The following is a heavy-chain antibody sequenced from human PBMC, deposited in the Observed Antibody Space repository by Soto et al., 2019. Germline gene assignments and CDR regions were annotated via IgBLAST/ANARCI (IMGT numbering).Heavy chain of an antibody. CDR2: MNTNSGNT. J-gene: IGHJ6*02. V-gene: IGHV1-8*01. D-gene: IGHD1-1*01. CDR1: GYTFTSYD. Sequence: QVQLVQSGAEVKKPGASVKVSCKASGYTFTSYDINWVRQATGQGLEWMGWMNTNSGNTGYAQKFQGRVTMTRNTSISTAYMELSSLRSEATAVYYCARRGVRGYYYGMDVWGQGTTVTVSS. CDR3: ARRGVRGYYYGMDV.